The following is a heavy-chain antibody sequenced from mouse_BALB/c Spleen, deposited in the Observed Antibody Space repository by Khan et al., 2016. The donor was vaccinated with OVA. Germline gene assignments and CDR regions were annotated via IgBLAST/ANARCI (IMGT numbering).Heavy chain of an antibody. Sequence: VQLQQPGAELVKPGASVKLSCKASGYTFTNYWVHWVKQRPGQGLEWIGEIYPSDGRTNYNEKFKSKATLTVDKSSSTAHMQLSSLTSEDSAVYYCARNAYFGNYFDYWGQGATLTVSS. V-gene: IGHV1S81*02. CDR2: IYPSDGRT. D-gene: IGHD2-10*01. J-gene: IGHJ2*01. CDR1: GYTFTNYW. CDR3: ARNAYFGNYFDY.